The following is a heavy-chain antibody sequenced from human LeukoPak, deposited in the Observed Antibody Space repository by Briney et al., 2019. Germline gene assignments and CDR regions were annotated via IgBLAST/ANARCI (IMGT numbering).Heavy chain of an antibody. V-gene: IGHV4-59*08. CDR3: ANQLDSSGWYLFDP. D-gene: IGHD6-19*01. CDR2: IYYSGST. J-gene: IGHJ5*02. Sequence: SETLSLTCTVSGGSISSYYWSWIRQPPGKGLEWIGYIYYSGSTNYNPSLKSRVTISVDTSKNQFSLKLSSVTAADTAVCYCANQLDSSGWYLFDPWGQGTLVTVSS. CDR1: GGSISSYY.